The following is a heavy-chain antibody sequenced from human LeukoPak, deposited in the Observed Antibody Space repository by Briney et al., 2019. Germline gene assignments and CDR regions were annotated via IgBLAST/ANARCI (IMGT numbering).Heavy chain of an antibody. V-gene: IGHV3-7*01. CDR3: ARDGDFWSAQGAFDI. Sequence: GGSLRLSCAASGFTFSSYWMSWVRLAPGKGLEWVATIKQDGGAKFYVESVKGRFTISRDNAKKSLYLQMSSLRAEDTAMYYCARDGDFWSAQGAFDIWGQGTMVTVSS. D-gene: IGHD3-3*01. CDR2: IKQDGGAK. CDR1: GFTFSSYW. J-gene: IGHJ3*02.